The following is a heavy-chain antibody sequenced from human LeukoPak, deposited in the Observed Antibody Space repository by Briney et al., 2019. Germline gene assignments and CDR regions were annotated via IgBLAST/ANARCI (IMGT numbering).Heavy chain of an antibody. CDR1: GYTFTVYY. D-gene: IGHD3-22*01. V-gene: IGHV1-2*06. CDR3: ARGGGDYYDSSDAFDI. Sequence: ASVNVSCTASGYTFTVYYMHWVRQAPGQGLEWMGRINPNSGGTNYAQKFQGRVTMTRDTSISTAYMELSRLRSDDTAVYYCARGGGDYYDSSDAFDIWGQGTMVTVSS. CDR2: INPNSGGT. J-gene: IGHJ3*02.